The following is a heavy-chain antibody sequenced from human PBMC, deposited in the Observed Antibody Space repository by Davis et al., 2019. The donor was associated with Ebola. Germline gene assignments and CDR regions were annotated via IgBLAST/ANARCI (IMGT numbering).Heavy chain of an antibody. Sequence: SETLSLTCTVSGGYISGYYWSWIRQSPGKGLEWIGYIHHSGSTKYNPSLESRITISVDTSKNQISLSLTSVTAADSAIYYCARDKPVVITTVEAFDLWGQGTMVTVSS. CDR1: GGYISGYY. D-gene: IGHD3-22*01. V-gene: IGHV4-59*01. CDR2: IHHSGST. J-gene: IGHJ3*01. CDR3: ARDKPVVITTVEAFDL.